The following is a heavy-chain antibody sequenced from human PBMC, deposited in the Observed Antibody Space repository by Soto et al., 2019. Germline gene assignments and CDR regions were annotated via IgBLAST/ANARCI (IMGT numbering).Heavy chain of an antibody. CDR3: ARRYGSSFDY. D-gene: IGHD6-13*01. CDR2: IYYSGST. V-gene: IGHV4-59*08. Sequence: PSETLSLTCTVAGDSISSYYSSWIRQPPGKGLEWIGYIYYSGSTNYNPSLKSRVTISVDTSKNQFSLKLSSVTAADTAVYYCARRYGSSFDYWGQGTLVTVSS. CDR1: GDSISSYY. J-gene: IGHJ4*02.